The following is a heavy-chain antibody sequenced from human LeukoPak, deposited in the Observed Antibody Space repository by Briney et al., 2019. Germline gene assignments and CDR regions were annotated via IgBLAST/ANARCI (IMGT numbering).Heavy chain of an antibody. CDR2: IYTNGIT. CDR1: GRSISSSSYY. V-gene: IGHV4-61*02. D-gene: IGHD6-13*01. CDR3: ARDARIAAAGTWFDY. Sequence: SETLSLACTVSGRSISSSSYYWGWIRQPAGKGLEWIGRIYTNGITNYNPSLKCRVTMSVDTAKNQFSLMLSSLTAADTAVYYCARDARIAAAGTWFDYWGQGTLVTVSS. J-gene: IGHJ5*01.